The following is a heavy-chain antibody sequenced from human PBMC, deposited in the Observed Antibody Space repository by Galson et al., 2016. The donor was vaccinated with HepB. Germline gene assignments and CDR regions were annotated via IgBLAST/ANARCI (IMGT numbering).Heavy chain of an antibody. Sequence: SLRLSCAASGLTLSTYGMHWVRQTPGKGLEWVAVIWQDGVNKFYPESVKGRFTISRDDSQNILYLQMNSLRVEDTAIYYCVRGKLCSDGTCLSSGFDYWGQGTLVTVSS. CDR3: VRGKLCSDGTCLSSGFDY. CDR2: IWQDGVNK. J-gene: IGHJ4*02. D-gene: IGHD2-15*01. CDR1: GLTLSTYG. V-gene: IGHV3-33*01.